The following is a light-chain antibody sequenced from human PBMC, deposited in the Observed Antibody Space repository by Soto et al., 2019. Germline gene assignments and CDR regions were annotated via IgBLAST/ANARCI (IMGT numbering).Light chain of an antibody. CDR1: SSDVGGYNY. CDR2: DVS. CDR3: CSYAGSYTVV. V-gene: IGLV2-11*01. J-gene: IGLJ2*01. Sequence: QSALTQPRSVSGSTGQSVTISCTGTSSDVGGYNYVSWYQQHPGKAPKLMIYDVSKRPSGVPDRFSGSKSGNTASLTISGLQSEDEADYYCCSYAGSYTVVFGVGTKLTVL.